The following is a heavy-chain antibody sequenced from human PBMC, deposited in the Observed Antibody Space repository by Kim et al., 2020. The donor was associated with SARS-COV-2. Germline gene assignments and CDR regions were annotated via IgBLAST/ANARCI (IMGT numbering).Heavy chain of an antibody. Sequence: GGSLRLSCAASGFRFSSYGMHWVRQAPGKGLEWVSIIWYDGTNKYYADSVKGRFTISRDNSKNTVYLQMNSLRDEDTAVYYCAKDSNDDYVGGCFDYWGQGTLGPVS. CDR2: IWYDGTNK. CDR3: AKDSNDDYVGGCFDY. D-gene: IGHD3-16*01. CDR1: GFRFSSYG. V-gene: IGHV3-33*06. J-gene: IGHJ4*02.